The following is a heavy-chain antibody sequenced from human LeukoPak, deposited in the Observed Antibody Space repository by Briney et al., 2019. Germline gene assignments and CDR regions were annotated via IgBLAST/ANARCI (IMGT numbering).Heavy chain of an antibody. Sequence: SETPSLTCTVSGGSISSGSYYWSWIRQPAGKGLEWIGRIYTSGSTNYNPSLKSRVTISVDTSKNQFSLKLSSVTAADTAVYYCASASSGYYYVGEGAFDIWGQGTMVTVSS. V-gene: IGHV4-61*02. J-gene: IGHJ3*02. D-gene: IGHD3-22*01. CDR3: ASASSGYYYVGEGAFDI. CDR1: GGSISSGSYY. CDR2: IYTSGST.